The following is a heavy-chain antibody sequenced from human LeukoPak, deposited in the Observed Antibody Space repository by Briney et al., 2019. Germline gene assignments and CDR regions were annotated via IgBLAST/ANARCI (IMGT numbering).Heavy chain of an antibody. CDR3: ARVTKPLGARGPFDY. V-gene: IGHV1-2*02. CDR2: INPNSGGT. J-gene: IGHJ4*02. Sequence: ASVKVSCKASGYTFTGYYMHWVRQAPGQGLEWMGWINPNSGGTNYAQKFQGRVTMTRDTSISTAYMELSRLRSDDTAVYYCARVTKPLGARGPFDYWGQGTLVTVSS. D-gene: IGHD1-26*01. CDR1: GYTFTGYY.